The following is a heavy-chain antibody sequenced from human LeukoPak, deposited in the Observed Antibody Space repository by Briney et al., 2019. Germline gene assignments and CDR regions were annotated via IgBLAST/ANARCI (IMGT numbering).Heavy chain of an antibody. D-gene: IGHD6-13*01. Sequence: GGSLRLSCAASGFTFSSYWMSWVRQAPGKGLEWVANIKQDGSEKYYVDSVKGRFTISRDNAKNSLYLQMNSLRAEDTAVYYCARTGIAAAGIRLDYWCQGTLVTVSS. CDR3: ARTGIAAAGIRLDY. CDR1: GFTFSSYW. V-gene: IGHV3-7*01. J-gene: IGHJ4*02. CDR2: IKQDGSEK.